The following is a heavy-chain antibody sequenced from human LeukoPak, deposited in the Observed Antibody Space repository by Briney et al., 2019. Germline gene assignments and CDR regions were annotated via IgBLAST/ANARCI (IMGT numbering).Heavy chain of an antibody. V-gene: IGHV3-53*01. Sequence: GGSLRLSCAASGFTVSNNYMTWVRQAPGKGLEWVSVISSGGRTDYADSVKGRFTISRDNSKNTLYLQMNSLRAEDKAVYYCARDHTPQLKSYGDYGLDYWGQGTLVTVSS. CDR2: ISSGGRT. CDR3: ARDHTPQLKSYGDYGLDY. CDR1: GFTVSNNY. J-gene: IGHJ4*02. D-gene: IGHD4-17*01.